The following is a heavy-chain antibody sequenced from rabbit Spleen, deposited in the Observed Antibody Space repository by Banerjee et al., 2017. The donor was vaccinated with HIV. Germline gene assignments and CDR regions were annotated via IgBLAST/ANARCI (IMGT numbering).Heavy chain of an antibody. Sequence: QEQLVESGGGLVRPGASLTLTCKASGFRFSFNNDYVMCWVRQAPGKGLEWIACINSYTAKSVYATWAKGPFTISKTSSTTVTLQMTSLTAADTATYFCARDDGSYDYIDVYFNLWGQGTLVTVS. CDR1: GFRFSFNNDYV. CDR3: ARDDGSYDYIDVYFNL. CDR2: INSYTAKS. J-gene: IGHJ4*01. V-gene: IGHV1S45*01. D-gene: IGHD6-1*01.